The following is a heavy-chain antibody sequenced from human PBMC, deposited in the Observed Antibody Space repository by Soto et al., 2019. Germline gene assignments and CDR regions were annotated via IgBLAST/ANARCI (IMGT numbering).Heavy chain of an antibody. CDR1: GFTFSTSA. J-gene: IGHJ4*02. V-gene: IGHV3-23*01. CDR3: ATETVPGTCDY. Sequence: EVQLLESGGGWVQPGGSLRLSCAASGFTFSTSAMNWVRQAPGKGVEWVSVITGSGGGTNYADSVKGRFTNSRDNSKNTLYLQMNSLRAEDTAVYFCATETVPGTCDYWAQGTLVTVSS. CDR2: ITGSGGGT. D-gene: IGHD1-7*01.